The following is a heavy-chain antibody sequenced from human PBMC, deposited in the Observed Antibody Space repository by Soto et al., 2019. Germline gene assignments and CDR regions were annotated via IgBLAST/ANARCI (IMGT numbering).Heavy chain of an antibody. Sequence: EVQLVESGGGLVKPGGSLRLSCAASGFTFSNAWMSWVLQAPGKGLEWVGRIKSKTDGGTTDYAAPVKGRFTISRDDSKNTLYLQMNSLKTEDTAVYYCTTDGMGRDQLLLRYWGQGTLVTVSS. V-gene: IGHV3-15*01. CDR3: TTDGMGRDQLLLRY. J-gene: IGHJ4*02. D-gene: IGHD2-2*01. CDR1: GFTFSNAW. CDR2: IKSKTDGGTT.